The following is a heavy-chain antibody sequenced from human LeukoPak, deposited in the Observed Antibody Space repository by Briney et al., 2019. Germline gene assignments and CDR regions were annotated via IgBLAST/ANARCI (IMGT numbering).Heavy chain of an antibody. J-gene: IGHJ4*02. CDR2: ISSSSSYI. CDR1: GFTFSSHS. V-gene: IGHV3-21*01. D-gene: IGHD2-15*01. Sequence: GGSLRLSCAASGFTFSSHSMNWVRQAPGKGLEWVSSISSSSSYIYYADSVKGRFTISRDNAKNSLYLQMNSLRAEDTAVYYCARDVSEYPYPEVTLDYWGQGTLVTVSS. CDR3: ARDVSEYPYPEVTLDY.